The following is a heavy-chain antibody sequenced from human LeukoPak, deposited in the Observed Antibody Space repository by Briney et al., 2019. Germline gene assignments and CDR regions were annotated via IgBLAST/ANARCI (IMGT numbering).Heavy chain of an antibody. CDR3: AKGGAVSSKSITMIRGTRRYYYYMDV. J-gene: IGHJ6*03. Sequence: GGSLRLSCTASGFRFDDYDMTWVRQAPGKGLEWVSALSDSGGSTFYADSVKGRFTICRDNSKNTLYLQLNRLRAEDTAVYYCAKGGAVSSKSITMIRGTRRYYYYMDVWGKGTTVTVSS. D-gene: IGHD3-10*01. CDR2: LSDSGGST. CDR1: GFRFDDYD. V-gene: IGHV3-23*01.